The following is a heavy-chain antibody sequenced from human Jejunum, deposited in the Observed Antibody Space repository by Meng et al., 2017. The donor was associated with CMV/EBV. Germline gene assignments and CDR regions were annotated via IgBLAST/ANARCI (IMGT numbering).Heavy chain of an antibody. V-gene: IGHV3-30*04. CDR1: FTTRS. CDR2: ISFAGRNT. D-gene: IGHD2-2*02. J-gene: IGHJ3*02. Sequence: FTTRSMHWVRQAPGRGLEWVGLISFAGRNTHYADSVKGRFTNSRDNSKNTLYLQMNSLRSEDTAVYFCARKGYCSGTDCYRAFDIWGHGTMVTVSS. CDR3: ARKGYCSGTDCYRAFDI.